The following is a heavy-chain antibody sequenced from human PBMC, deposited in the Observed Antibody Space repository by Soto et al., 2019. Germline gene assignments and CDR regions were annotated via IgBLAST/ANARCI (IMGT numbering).Heavy chain of an antibody. V-gene: IGHV1-24*01. CDR1: GYTLTELS. CDR3: ATMGSGDYYYGMDV. J-gene: IGHJ6*02. CDR2: FDPEDGET. Sequence: ASVKVSCKVSGYTLTELSMHWVRQAPGKGLEWMGGFDPEDGETIYAQKFQGRVTMTEDTSTDTAYMELCSLRSEDTAVYYCATMGSGDYYYGMDVWGQGTTVTVSS. D-gene: IGHD1-1*01.